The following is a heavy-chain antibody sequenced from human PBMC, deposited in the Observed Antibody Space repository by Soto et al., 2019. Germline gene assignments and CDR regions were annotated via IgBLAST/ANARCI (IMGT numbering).Heavy chain of an antibody. V-gene: IGHV3-23*01. Sequence: VQLLESGGGLVQPGGSLRLSCAASGFTFSSYSMSLVRQAPGKGLEWASGFRTGGDDGTTYYADSVKGRFTISRDNSKNTSFLQMNSLRAEDTAIYYCAKKVNSGPGSQYFDYWGQGTLVTVSS. CDR2: FRTGGDDGTT. CDR1: GFTFSSYS. D-gene: IGHD3-10*01. CDR3: AKKVNSGPGSQYFDY. J-gene: IGHJ4*02.